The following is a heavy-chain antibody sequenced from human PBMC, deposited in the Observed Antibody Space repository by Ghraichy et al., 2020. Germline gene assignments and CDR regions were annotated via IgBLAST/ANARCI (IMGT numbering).Heavy chain of an antibody. CDR3: ARDSYSSSWSVDY. D-gene: IGHD6-13*01. CDR2: IWYDGSNK. V-gene: IGHV3-33*01. J-gene: IGHJ4*02. CDR1: GFTFSSYG. Sequence: GGSLRLACAASGFTFSSYGMHWVRQAPGKGLEWVAVIWYDGSNKYYADSVKGRFTISRDNSKNTLYLQMNSLRAEDTAVYYCARDSYSSSWSVDYWGQGTLVTVSS.